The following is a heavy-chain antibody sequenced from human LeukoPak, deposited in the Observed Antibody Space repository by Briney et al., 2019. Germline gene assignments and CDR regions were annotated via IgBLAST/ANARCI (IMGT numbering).Heavy chain of an antibody. V-gene: IGHV4-31*03. CDR2: IYYSGST. CDR1: GDSINGGGYY. J-gene: IGHJ4*02. CDR3: ARSGTVTTWNY. D-gene: IGHD4-17*01. Sequence: SQTLSLTCTVSGDSINGGGYYWSWIRQHPGKGLEWIGYIYYSGSTYYNPSLKSRVTISVDTSKNQFSLKVNSVTVADTAVYYCARSGTVTTWNYWGQGTLVTVSS.